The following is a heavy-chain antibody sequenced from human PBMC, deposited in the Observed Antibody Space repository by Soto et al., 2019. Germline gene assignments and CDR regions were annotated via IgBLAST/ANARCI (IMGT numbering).Heavy chain of an antibody. CDR3: ASAPHIGP. V-gene: IGHV3-7*01. J-gene: IGHJ5*02. Sequence: EVQLVESGGDLVQPGGSLRLSCAASGFTFSNYWMSWVRQAPGKGLEWVANIKQDGSESNYADSVKGRLTISRDNAENSLYLQMTSLRAEDTAVYYCASAPHIGPWGQGTLVTVSS. CDR2: IKQDGSES. D-gene: IGHD2-21*01. CDR1: GFTFSNYW.